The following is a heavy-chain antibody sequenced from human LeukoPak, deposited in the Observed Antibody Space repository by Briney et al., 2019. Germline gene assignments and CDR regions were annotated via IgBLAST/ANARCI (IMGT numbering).Heavy chain of an antibody. J-gene: IGHJ4*02. Sequence: GESLKISCKGSGYSFTSYWIGWVRQVPGKGLEWMGIIYPGDSDTRYSPSFQGQVTISADKSISTAYLQWSSLKASDTAMYYCARPSYYDSSGFSYWGQGTLVTVSS. D-gene: IGHD3-22*01. CDR1: GYSFTSYW. V-gene: IGHV5-51*01. CDR2: IYPGDSDT. CDR3: ARPSYYDSSGFSY.